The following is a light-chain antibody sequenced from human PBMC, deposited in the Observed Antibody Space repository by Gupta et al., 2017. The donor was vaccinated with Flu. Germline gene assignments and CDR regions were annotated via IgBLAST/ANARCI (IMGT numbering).Light chain of an antibody. CDR3: GTWDSSLSAWV. CDR1: SSNIGNNY. CDR2: ENN. V-gene: IGLV1-51*02. J-gene: IGLJ3*02. Sequence: KVTISCSGRSSNIGNNYVSWYQQLPGTAPKLLIYENNKRPSGIPDRFSGSKSGTSATLGITGLQTGDEADYYCGTWDSSLSAWVFGGGTKLTVL.